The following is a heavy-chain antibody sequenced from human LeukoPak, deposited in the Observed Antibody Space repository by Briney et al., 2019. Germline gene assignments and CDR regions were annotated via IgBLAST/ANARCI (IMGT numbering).Heavy chain of an antibody. Sequence: EESLKISCKASGYSFTNYWIGWVRQMPGKGLEWMGIIYPGDSDTRYSPSFQGQITMSADKSISTAYLQWSSLKASDTAMYYCARGDLRGASKFDYWGQGTLVTVSS. D-gene: IGHD1-26*01. CDR3: ARGDLRGASKFDY. J-gene: IGHJ4*02. CDR2: IYPGDSDT. V-gene: IGHV5-51*01. CDR1: GYSFTNYW.